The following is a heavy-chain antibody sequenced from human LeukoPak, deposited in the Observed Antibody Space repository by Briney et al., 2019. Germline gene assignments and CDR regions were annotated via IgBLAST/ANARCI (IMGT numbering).Heavy chain of an antibody. J-gene: IGHJ5*02. CDR2: INHSGST. CDR3: ARGGLRGYCSSTSCRVGWFDP. Sequence: SETLSLTCAVYGGSFSGYYWSWIRQPPGKGLEWIGEINHSGSTNYNPSLKSRVTISVDTSKNQFSLKLSPVTAADTAVYYCARGGLRGYCSSTSCRVGWFDPWGQGTLVTVSS. D-gene: IGHD2-2*01. V-gene: IGHV4-34*01. CDR1: GGSFSGYY.